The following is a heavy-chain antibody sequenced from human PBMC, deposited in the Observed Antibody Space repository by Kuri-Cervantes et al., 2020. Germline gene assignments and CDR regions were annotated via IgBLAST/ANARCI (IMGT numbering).Heavy chain of an antibody. V-gene: IGHV1-3*01. Sequence: ASVKVSCKGSGFTLSSYAMHWVRQAPGQRLEWMGWINAGNGNTKYSQKFQGRVTITRDTSASTAYMELSSLRSDDTAVYYCARDLEAAPGINLTDYWGQGTLVTVSS. D-gene: IGHD6-13*01. CDR1: GFTLSSYA. CDR3: ARDLEAAPGINLTDY. CDR2: INAGNGNT. J-gene: IGHJ4*02.